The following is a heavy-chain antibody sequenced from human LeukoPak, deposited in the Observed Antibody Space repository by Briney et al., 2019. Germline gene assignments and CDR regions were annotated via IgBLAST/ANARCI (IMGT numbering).Heavy chain of an antibody. CDR1: GYTFTGYY. Sequence: ASVKVSCKASGYTFTGYYMHWVRQAPGQGLEWMGWISPNSGNTGYAQKFQGRVTMTRNTSISTAYMELSSLRSEDTAVYYCARGRGQHWGQGTLVTVSS. CDR3: ARGRGQH. V-gene: IGHV1-8*02. CDR2: ISPNSGNT. J-gene: IGHJ1*01.